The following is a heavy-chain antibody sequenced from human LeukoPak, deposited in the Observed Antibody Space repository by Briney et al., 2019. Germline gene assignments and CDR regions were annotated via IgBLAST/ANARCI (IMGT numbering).Heavy chain of an antibody. V-gene: IGHV3-23*01. CDR2: TSGDGGAT. CDR3: AKDRPNYYGSNGHYYRRDGDY. J-gene: IGHJ4*02. CDR1: GFTFSSYA. Sequence: RGSLRLSCAASGFTFSSYAMSWVRQSTGKGLEWVSSTSGDGGATYYSNSVKGRFTISRDNSRNTLYLQMNSLRAEDTAVYYCAKDRPNYYGSNGHYYRRDGDYWGQGTLVTVSS. D-gene: IGHD3-22*01.